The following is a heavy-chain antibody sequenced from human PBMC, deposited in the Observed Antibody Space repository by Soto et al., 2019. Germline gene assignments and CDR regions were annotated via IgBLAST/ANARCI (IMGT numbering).Heavy chain of an antibody. CDR2: MNPNSGNT. CDR1: GYTFTSCD. Sequence: ASVQVSCKASGYTFTSCDINWVRQATGQGLEWMGWMNPNSGNTGYAQKFQGRVTMTRNTSISTAYMELSSLRSEDTAVYYCARGYSGSYPSSDAFDIWGQGTMVTVSS. V-gene: IGHV1-8*01. D-gene: IGHD1-26*01. CDR3: ARGYSGSYPSSDAFDI. J-gene: IGHJ3*02.